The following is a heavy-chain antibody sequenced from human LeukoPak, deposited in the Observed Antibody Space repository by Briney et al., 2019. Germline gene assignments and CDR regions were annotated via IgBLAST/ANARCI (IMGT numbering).Heavy chain of an antibody. D-gene: IGHD2-15*01. Sequence: SETLSLTCTVSGGSISSYYWSWLRQPPGEGLEWIGYIYYSGSTNYNPSLKSRVTISVDTSKNQFSLKLSSVTAADTAVYYCARHVGGYCSGGSCYNWFDPWGQGTLVTVSS. CDR1: GGSISSYY. J-gene: IGHJ5*02. CDR2: IYYSGST. V-gene: IGHV4-59*08. CDR3: ARHVGGYCSGGSCYNWFDP.